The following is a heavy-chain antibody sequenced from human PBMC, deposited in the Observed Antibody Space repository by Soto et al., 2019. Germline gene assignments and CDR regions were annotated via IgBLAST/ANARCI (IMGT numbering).Heavy chain of an antibody. CDR2: IWFDGSNK. J-gene: IGHJ4*02. CDR3: ARDQGRTTGLGNY. Sequence: QVQLVESGGGVVQPGRSLRLSCAASGFTFSTFGMHWVRQAPGKGLEWVAVIWFDGSNKYYADSVKGRFTIPRDNSKNTLYLQINSLRVEDTAMYHCARDQGRTTGLGNYWGQGTLVTVSS. D-gene: IGHD4-17*01. CDR1: GFTFSTFG. V-gene: IGHV3-33*01.